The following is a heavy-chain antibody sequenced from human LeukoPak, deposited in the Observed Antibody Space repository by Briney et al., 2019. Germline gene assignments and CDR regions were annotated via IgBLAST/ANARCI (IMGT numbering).Heavy chain of an antibody. Sequence: ASVKVSCKASGYTFTGYYMHWVRQAPGQGLEWMGWINPNSGGTNYAQKFQGRVTITRDTSISTAYMELSRLRSDDTAVYYCARDLNYYDSSGYSSNWGQGTLVTVSS. CDR3: ARDLNYYDSSGYSSN. V-gene: IGHV1-2*02. CDR2: INPNSGGT. J-gene: IGHJ4*02. CDR1: GYTFTGYY. D-gene: IGHD3-22*01.